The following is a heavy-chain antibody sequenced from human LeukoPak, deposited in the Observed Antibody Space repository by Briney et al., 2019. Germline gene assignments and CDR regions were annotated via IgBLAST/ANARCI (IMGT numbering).Heavy chain of an antibody. Sequence: SETLSLTCTVSGGSISSSSYYWGWIRQPPGKGLEWIGSIYYRGSTYYNPSLKSRVTISVDTSKNQFSLKLTSVTAADTAVYYCARLGRTYYDFWSGPWGQGTLVTVSS. J-gene: IGHJ5*02. CDR3: ARLGRTYYDFWSGP. V-gene: IGHV4-39*01. CDR1: GGSISSSSYY. CDR2: IYYRGST. D-gene: IGHD3-3*01.